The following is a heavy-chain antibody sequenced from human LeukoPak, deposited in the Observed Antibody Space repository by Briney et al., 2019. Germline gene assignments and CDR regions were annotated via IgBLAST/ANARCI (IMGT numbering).Heavy chain of an antibody. CDR1: GGSISSSSYY. D-gene: IGHD3-22*01. Sequence: SETLSLTCTVSGGSISSSSYYWGWIRQPPGKGLEWIGYIYYSGSTNYNPSLKSRVTISVDTSENQFSLKLSSVTAADTAVYYCARQGPYYDGFIMDVWGQGTTVTVSS. J-gene: IGHJ6*02. CDR2: IYYSGST. V-gene: IGHV4-61*05. CDR3: ARQGPYYDGFIMDV.